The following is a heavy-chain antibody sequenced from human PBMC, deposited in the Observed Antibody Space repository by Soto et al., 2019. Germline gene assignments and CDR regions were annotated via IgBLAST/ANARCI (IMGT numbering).Heavy chain of an antibody. CDR1: GGSTSSISYY. V-gene: IGHV4-39*01. CDR3: ARVDIAVVPSTTFDY. J-gene: IGHJ4*02. D-gene: IGHD2-2*01. Sequence: QLQLQESGPGLVKPSETLSLTCTVSGGSTSSISYYWGWIRQPPGKGLEWIGSIKYSGHTFYNPSLKSRVTMSVDTSKNQFSLRLSSVTAAETAVYYCARVDIAVVPSTTFDYWGQGTLVTVSS. CDR2: IKYSGHT.